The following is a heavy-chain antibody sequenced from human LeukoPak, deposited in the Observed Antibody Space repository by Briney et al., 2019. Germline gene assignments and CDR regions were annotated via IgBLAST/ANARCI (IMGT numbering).Heavy chain of an antibody. CDR1: GFTFSSYA. Sequence: QPGRSLRLSCAASGFTFSSYAMHWVRRAPGKGLEWVAVISYDGSNKYYADSVKGRFTISRDNSKNTLYLQMNSLRAEDTAVYYCARGEAQYSSSFSDFDYWGQGTLVTVSS. D-gene: IGHD6-6*01. J-gene: IGHJ4*02. CDR2: ISYDGSNK. V-gene: IGHV3-30-3*01. CDR3: ARGEAQYSSSFSDFDY.